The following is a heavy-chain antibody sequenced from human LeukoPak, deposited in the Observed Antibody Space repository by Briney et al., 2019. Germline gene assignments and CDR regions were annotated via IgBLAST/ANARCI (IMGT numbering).Heavy chain of an antibody. Sequence: GGSLRLSCAASGFTFSSYWMHWVRQAPAKGLVWVSRINTDGSSTTYADSVKGRFTISRDNAKNTLYLQMNSLRAEDTAVYYCARVSSSSWWALDYWGQGTLVTVSS. CDR2: INTDGSST. D-gene: IGHD6-13*01. V-gene: IGHV3-74*01. J-gene: IGHJ4*02. CDR1: GFTFSSYW. CDR3: ARVSSSSWWALDY.